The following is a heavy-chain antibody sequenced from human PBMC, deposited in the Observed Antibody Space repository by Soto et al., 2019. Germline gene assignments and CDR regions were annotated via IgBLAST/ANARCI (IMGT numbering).Heavy chain of an antibody. Sequence: QVQLVESGGGVVQPGRSLRLSCAASGFTFSSYGMHWVRQARGKGLEWVAVIWCDGSNKFYADSVKGRFTISRDNSKYTVSLPMNSLRDEDSAAYYCATTGPYWGQGTLVTVSS. V-gene: IGHV3-33*01. CDR1: GFTFSSYG. CDR3: ATTGPY. J-gene: IGHJ4*02. CDR2: IWCDGSNK.